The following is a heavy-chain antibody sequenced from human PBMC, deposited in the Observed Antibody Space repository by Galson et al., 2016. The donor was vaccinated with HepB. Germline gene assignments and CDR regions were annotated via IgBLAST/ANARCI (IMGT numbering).Heavy chain of an antibody. D-gene: IGHD3-3*02. J-gene: IGHJ4*02. V-gene: IGHV1-46*01. CDR3: ARGRGALADYFDY. CDR2: INPSGGST. Sequence: SVKVSCKASGYTFTNYYIHWVRQAPGQGLEWMGVINPSGGSTSNAQKFQGRVTMTRDTSASTVYMELNSLRSEDTAVYYCARGRGALADYFDYWGQGTLVTVSS. CDR1: GYTFTNYY.